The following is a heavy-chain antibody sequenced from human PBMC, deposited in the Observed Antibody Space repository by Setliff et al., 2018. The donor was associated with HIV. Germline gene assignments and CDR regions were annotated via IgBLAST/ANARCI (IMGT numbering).Heavy chain of an antibody. CDR1: GVSITSATYY. D-gene: IGHD2-15*01. J-gene: IGHJ6*03. CDR2: IDYSGSA. Sequence: KPSETLSLTCAVSGVSITSATYYWSWIRHSPGKGLEWIGYIDYSGSAFYNPSLKSRLTISLDTSKKHFSLNLKSVTAADTAVYYCALTGHRLLRGYMDVWGKGTTVTVSS. V-gene: IGHV4-30-4*08. CDR3: ALTGHRLLRGYMDV.